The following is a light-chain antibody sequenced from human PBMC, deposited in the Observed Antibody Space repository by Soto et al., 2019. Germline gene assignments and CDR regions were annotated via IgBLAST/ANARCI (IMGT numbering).Light chain of an antibody. Sequence: DIQMTQSPSTLPASVGDRVTITCRASQTISSWLAWYQQKPGKAPDLLIYDASRLADGVPSRFSGSESGTDFTLTISSLQPEDFATYYCQQSYSTPWTFGQGTKA. CDR2: DAS. V-gene: IGKV1-5*01. J-gene: IGKJ1*01. CDR3: QQSYSTPWT. CDR1: QTISSW.